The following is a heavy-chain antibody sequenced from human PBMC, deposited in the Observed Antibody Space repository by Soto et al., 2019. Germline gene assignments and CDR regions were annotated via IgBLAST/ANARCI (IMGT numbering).Heavy chain of an antibody. J-gene: IGHJ6*02. V-gene: IGHV3-30*18. CDR1: GFTFSSYG. D-gene: IGHD4-17*01. CDR2: ISYDGSNK. Sequence: QVQLVESGGGVVQPGRSLRLSCAASGFTFSSYGMHWVRQAPGKGLEWVAVISYDGSNKYYADSVKGRFTISRDNSKNTLYLQMNSLRAEDTAVYYCEKDYGDYVYYYYGMDVWGQGTTVTVS. CDR3: EKDYGDYVYYYYGMDV.